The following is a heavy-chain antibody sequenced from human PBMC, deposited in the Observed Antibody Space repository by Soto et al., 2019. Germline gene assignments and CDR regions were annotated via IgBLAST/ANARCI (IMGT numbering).Heavy chain of an antibody. CDR2: IYYSGST. J-gene: IGHJ4*02. V-gene: IGHV4-39*01. D-gene: IGHD1-1*01. CDR1: GGSISSSSYY. Sequence: QLQLQESGPGLVKPSETLSLTCTVSGGSISSSSYYWGWIRQPPGKGLEWIGSIYYSGSTYYNPSLKSRVTISVDTSKNQFSLKLSSVTAADTAVYYCARQGPEPPISTVAAPFDYWGQGTLVTVSS. CDR3: ARQGPEPPISTVAAPFDY.